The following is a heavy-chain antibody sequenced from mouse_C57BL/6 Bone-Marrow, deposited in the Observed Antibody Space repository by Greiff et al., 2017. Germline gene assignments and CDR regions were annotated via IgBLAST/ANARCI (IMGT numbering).Heavy chain of an antibody. Sequence: VKLVESGPGLVQPSQSLSITCTVSGFSLTSYGVHWVRQPPGKGLEWLGVIWSGGSTDYNAAFISRLSISKDNSKSQVFFKMNSLQADDTAIYYCAGLLRTYFDVWGTGTTVTVSS. CDR2: IWSGGST. D-gene: IGHD2-3*01. CDR3: AGLLRTYFDV. V-gene: IGHV2-4*01. J-gene: IGHJ1*03. CDR1: GFSLTSYG.